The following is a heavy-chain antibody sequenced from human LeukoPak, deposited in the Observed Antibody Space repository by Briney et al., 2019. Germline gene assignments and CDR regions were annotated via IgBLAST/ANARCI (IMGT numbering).Heavy chain of an antibody. CDR3: VKGIVVVTARAFDY. CDR1: GFTFSRYW. D-gene: IGHD2-21*02. Sequence: GGSLRLSCAASGFTFSRYWMSWVRQAPGKGLEYVSAISSNGGSTYYADSVKGRFTISRDNSKNTLYLQMGSLRPEDTAVYYCVKGIVVVTARAFDYWGQGTLVTVSS. CDR2: ISSNGGST. J-gene: IGHJ4*02. V-gene: IGHV3-64D*06.